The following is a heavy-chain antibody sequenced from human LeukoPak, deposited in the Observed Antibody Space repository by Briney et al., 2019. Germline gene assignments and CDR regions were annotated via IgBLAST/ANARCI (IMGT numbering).Heavy chain of an antibody. Sequence: GASVKVSCKASGYTFTSYGISWVRQAPGQGPEWMGWISAYNGNTNYAQMLQGRVTMTTDTSTSTAYMELRSLRSDDTAMYYCARDNPRGSYYFDYWGQGTLVIVSS. CDR2: ISAYNGNT. CDR3: ARDNPRGSYYFDY. J-gene: IGHJ4*02. V-gene: IGHV1-18*01. D-gene: IGHD5-12*01. CDR1: GYTFTSYG.